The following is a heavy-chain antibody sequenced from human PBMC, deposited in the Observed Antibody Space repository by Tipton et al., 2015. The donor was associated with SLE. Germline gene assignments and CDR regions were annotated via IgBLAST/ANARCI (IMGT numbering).Heavy chain of an antibody. D-gene: IGHD3-10*01. J-gene: IGHJ4*02. CDR2: IYYSGST. CDR3: ARHASRRSGSYNEIDY. Sequence: LRLSCTVSGGSISSYYWSWIRQPPGKGLEWIGYIYYSGSTNYNPSLKSRVTISVDTSKNRFSLKLSSVTAADTAVYYCARHASRRSGSYNEIDYWGQGTLVTVSS. CDR1: GGSISSYY. V-gene: IGHV4-59*08.